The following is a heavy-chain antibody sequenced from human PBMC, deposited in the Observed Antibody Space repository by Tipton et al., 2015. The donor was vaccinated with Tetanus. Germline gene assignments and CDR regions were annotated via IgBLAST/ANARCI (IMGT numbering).Heavy chain of an antibody. CDR3: ARTTRRWLHPDY. J-gene: IGHJ4*02. CDR1: GASINSADDY. CDR2: IFYNGRT. D-gene: IGHD6-19*01. V-gene: IGHV4-61*08. Sequence: LRLSCAVSGASINSADDYWSWIRQSPGKGLEWIAYIFYNGRTQSNPSLKSRVSISVDTAKNQFSLQLRSVTTADTAIYYCARTTRRWLHPDYWGQGTLVTVSS.